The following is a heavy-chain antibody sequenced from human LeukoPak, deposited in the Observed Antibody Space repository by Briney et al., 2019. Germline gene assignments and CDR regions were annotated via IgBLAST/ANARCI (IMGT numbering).Heavy chain of an antibody. V-gene: IGHV1-69*05. D-gene: IGHD6-6*01. Sequence: ASVKVSCKASGGTFSSYAISWVRQAPGQGLEWVGGIIPIFGTANYAQKFQGRVTITTDESTSTAYMELSSLRSEDTAVYYCARGIEYSSSDWGQGTLVTVSS. CDR2: IIPIFGTA. J-gene: IGHJ4*02. CDR3: ARGIEYSSSD. CDR1: GGTFSSYA.